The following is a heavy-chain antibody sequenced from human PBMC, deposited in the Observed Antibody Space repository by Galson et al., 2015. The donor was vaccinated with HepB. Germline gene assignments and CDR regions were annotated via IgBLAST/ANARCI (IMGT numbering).Heavy chain of an antibody. CDR2: ISWNSGSI. V-gene: IGHV3-9*01. CDR3: AKDRGERGNYYDSSGMVY. Sequence: SLRLSCAASGFTFDDYAMHWVRQAPGEGLEWVSGISWNSGSIGYADSVKGRFTISRDNAKNSLYLQMNSLRAEDTALYYCAKDRGERGNYYDSSGMVYWGQGTLVTVSS. J-gene: IGHJ4*02. D-gene: IGHD3-22*01. CDR1: GFTFDDYA.